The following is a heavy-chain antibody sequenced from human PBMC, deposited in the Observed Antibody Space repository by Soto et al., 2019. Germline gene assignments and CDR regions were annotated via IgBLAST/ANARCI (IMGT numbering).Heavy chain of an antibody. J-gene: IGHJ4*02. Sequence: SETLSLTCTVSGGSISSYYWSWSRQPPGKGLEWIGYIYYSGGTNYNPSLKSRVTISVDTSKNQLSLKLSSVTAADTAVYYCARRYGGPLDYSARGTLVSVSS. V-gene: IGHV4-59*08. CDR3: ARRYGGPLDY. CDR2: IYYSGGT. CDR1: GGSISSYY. D-gene: IGHD4-17*01.